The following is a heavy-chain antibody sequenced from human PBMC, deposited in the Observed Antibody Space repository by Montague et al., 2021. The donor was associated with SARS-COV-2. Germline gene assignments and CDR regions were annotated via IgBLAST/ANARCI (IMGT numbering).Heavy chain of an antibody. CDR1: GFTFSSYA. CDR2: ISGSGGST. Sequence: SLRLSCAASGFTFSSYAMSWVRQAPGKGLEWVSAISGSGGSTYYADSVKGRFTISRDNSKNTLYLQMNSLRAEDTAVYYCARDQYCTKGVCYSRGFDYWGQGTLVTVSS. V-gene: IGHV3-23*01. J-gene: IGHJ4*02. D-gene: IGHD2-8*01. CDR3: ARDQYCTKGVCYSRGFDY.